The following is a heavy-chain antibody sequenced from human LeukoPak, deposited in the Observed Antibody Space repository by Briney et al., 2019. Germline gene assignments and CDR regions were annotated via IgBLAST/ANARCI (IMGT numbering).Heavy chain of an antibody. CDR3: YASGTYYNDY. V-gene: IGHV3-21*01. CDR1: GFFFSSYS. Sequence: GGSLRLSCTASGFFFSSYSVNWVRQAPGKGLEWVSSISSGSLHMYYADSVKGRSTISRDNAKSSLYLEMNSLRAEDTAVYYCYASGTYYNDYWGQGTLVTVSS. CDR2: ISSGSLHM. J-gene: IGHJ4*02. D-gene: IGHD3-10*01.